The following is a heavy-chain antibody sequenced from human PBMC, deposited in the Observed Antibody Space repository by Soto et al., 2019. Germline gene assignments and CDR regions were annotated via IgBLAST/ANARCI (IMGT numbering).Heavy chain of an antibody. D-gene: IGHD3-22*01. Sequence: QVQLVESGGGVVQPGRSLRLTCAGSGFTFSRNGMHWVRQAPGKGLVWVALVSYDGTKKYYVDSVKGRFTISRDNSENTLYLQMNSLRAEDTAVYYCARWVGGSMSDNSGKYDSWGQGTLVTVSS. CDR3: ARWVGGSMSDNSGKYDS. CDR1: GFTFSRNG. J-gene: IGHJ5*01. CDR2: VSYDGTKK. V-gene: IGHV3-30*03.